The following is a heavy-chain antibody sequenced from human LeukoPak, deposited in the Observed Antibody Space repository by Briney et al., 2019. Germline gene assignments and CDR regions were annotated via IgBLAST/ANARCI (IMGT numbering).Heavy chain of an antibody. Sequence: ASVKVSCKASGGTFSSYTISWVRQAPGQGLEWMGRTIPILGIANYAQKFQGRVTITADKSTSTAYMELSSLRSEDTAVYYCASRSLLYAFDIWGQGTMVTVSS. CDR3: ASRSLLYAFDI. CDR2: TIPILGIA. V-gene: IGHV1-69*02. J-gene: IGHJ3*02. D-gene: IGHD2-15*01. CDR1: GGTFSSYT.